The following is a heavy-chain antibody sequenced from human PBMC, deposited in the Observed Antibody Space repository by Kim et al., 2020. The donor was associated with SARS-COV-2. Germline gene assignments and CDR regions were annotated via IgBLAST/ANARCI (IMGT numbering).Heavy chain of an antibody. J-gene: IGHJ4*02. V-gene: IGHV1-18*01. D-gene: IGHD1-26*01. Sequence: YAQKLHGQVTMTADTSTSKAYMERRSLRSDDTAVYYCARESVGATDYFDYWGQGTLVTVSS. CDR3: ARESVGATDYFDY.